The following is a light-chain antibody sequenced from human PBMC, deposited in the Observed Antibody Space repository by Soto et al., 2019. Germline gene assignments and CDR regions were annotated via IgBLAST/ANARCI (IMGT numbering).Light chain of an antibody. CDR1: QSLLHSNGYNY. J-gene: IGKJ4*01. CDR2: LGS. CDR3: IQSTHWPLT. V-gene: IGKV2-28*01. Sequence: DIVMPQSPLSLPVTPGEPAAISCRSSQSLLHSNGYNYLDWYLQKPGQSPQLLIYLGSNRASGVPDRFSGSGSGTDFTLKISRVEAEDVGVYYCIQSTHWPLTLGGGTKVDIK.